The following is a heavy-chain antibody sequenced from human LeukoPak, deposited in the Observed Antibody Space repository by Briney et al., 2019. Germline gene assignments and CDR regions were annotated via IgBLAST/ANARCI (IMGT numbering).Heavy chain of an antibody. V-gene: IGHV4-34*01. CDR2: INHSGST. Sequence: SETLSLTCAVYGGSFSGYYWSWIRQPPGKGLEWIGEINHSGSTNYNPSLKSRVTISVDTSKNQFSLKLSSVTAADTAVYYCARHSPVYCSGGSCSTFDYWGQGTLVTVSS. D-gene: IGHD2-15*01. CDR3: ARHSPVYCSGGSCSTFDY. CDR1: GGSFSGYY. J-gene: IGHJ4*02.